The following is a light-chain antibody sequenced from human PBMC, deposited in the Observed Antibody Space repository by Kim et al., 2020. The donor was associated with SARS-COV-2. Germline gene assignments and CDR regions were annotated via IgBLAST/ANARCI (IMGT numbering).Light chain of an antibody. V-gene: IGLV3-21*04. CDR1: NIGSKS. CDR2: YDS. J-gene: IGLJ3*02. Sequence: PGKTARITCGGNNIGSKSVHGYQQKQGQAPVLVIYYDSDRPSGIPERFSGSNSGNTATLTISRVEAGDEADYYCQVWDSSSDHPVFGGGTKLTVL. CDR3: QVWDSSSDHPV.